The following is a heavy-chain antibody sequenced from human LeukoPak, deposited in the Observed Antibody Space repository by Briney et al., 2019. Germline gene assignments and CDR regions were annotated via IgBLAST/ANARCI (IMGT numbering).Heavy chain of an antibody. CDR2: INRDGSST. V-gene: IGHV3-74*01. CDR1: GFTFSSYW. Sequence: GGSLRLSCAASGFTFSSYWMHWVRQAPGKGLVWVSLINRDGSSTSYADSVKGRFTISRDNAKNTLYLQMNSLRAEDTAVYYCATLYGSSYISFDYWGQGTLVTVSS. CDR3: ATLYGSSYISFDY. D-gene: IGHD2-8*01. J-gene: IGHJ4*02.